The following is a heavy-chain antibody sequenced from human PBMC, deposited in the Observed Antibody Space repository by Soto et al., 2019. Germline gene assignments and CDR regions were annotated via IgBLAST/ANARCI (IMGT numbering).Heavy chain of an antibody. CDR3: ARGAPSRIAAAGTWFDP. CDR2: ISYDGSNK. V-gene: IGHV3-30-3*01. Sequence: QVQLVESGGGVVQPRRSLRLSCAASGFTFSSYAMHWVRQAPGKGLEWVAVISYDGSNKYYADSVKGRFTISRDNSKNTLYLQMNSLRAEDTAVYYCARGAPSRIAAAGTWFDPWGQGTLVTVSS. D-gene: IGHD6-13*01. J-gene: IGHJ5*02. CDR1: GFTFSSYA.